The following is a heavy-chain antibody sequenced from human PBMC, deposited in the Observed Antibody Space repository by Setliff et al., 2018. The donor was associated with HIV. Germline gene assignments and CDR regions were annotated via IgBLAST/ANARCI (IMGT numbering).Heavy chain of an antibody. J-gene: IGHJ4*02. CDR3: VRQGAVTGHSFDS. V-gene: IGHV4-4*07. D-gene: IGHD6-19*01. CDR1: GGSISSYY. CDR2: IYSTGSI. Sequence: SETLSLTCTVSGGSISSYYWSWIRQPAGKGLEWIGRIYSTGSINYNPSLRSGVTMSVDTSKNHFSLRLSSVTAADTAVYYCVRQGAVTGHSFDSWGPGALVTVSS.